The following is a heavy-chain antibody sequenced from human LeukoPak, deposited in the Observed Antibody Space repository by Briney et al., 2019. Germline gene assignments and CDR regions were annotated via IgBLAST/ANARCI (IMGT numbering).Heavy chain of an antibody. CDR1: GFTFSSFW. D-gene: IGHD6-19*01. CDR2: INSDGSST. J-gene: IGHJ3*02. CDR3: ARGGQWLPQGAFDI. V-gene: IGHV3-74*01. Sequence: HPGGSLRLSCAASGFTFSSFWMHWVRQAPGKGLVWVSRINSDGSSTSYADSVKGRFTISRDNAKNTLYLQMNSLRAEDTAVYYCARGGQWLPQGAFDIWGQGTMVTVSS.